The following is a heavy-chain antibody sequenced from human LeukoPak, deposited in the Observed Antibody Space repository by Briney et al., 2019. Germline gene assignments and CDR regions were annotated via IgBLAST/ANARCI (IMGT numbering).Heavy chain of an antibody. V-gene: IGHV1-8*01. Sequence: ASVKVSCKASGYTFTSYDIDWVRQATGQGLEWMGWMNPNSGNTGYAQKFQGRVTMTRNTSISTAYMELSSLRSEDTAVYYCARAGGYCGRISCPYYFDYWGQGSLVAVSS. CDR3: ARAGGYCGRISCPYYFDY. CDR2: MNPNSGNT. CDR1: GYTFTSYD. J-gene: IGHJ4*02. D-gene: IGHD2-15*01.